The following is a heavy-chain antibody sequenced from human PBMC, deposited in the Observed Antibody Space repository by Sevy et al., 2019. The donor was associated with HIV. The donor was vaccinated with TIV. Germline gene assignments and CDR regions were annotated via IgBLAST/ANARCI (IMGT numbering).Heavy chain of an antibody. CDR2: LFPGNSDV. Sequence: GESLKISCKASGYSFTAYWIGWVRHMPGKGLTWMGILFPGNSDVRSFEGHVTVSVDKSVNTAYLQWGSLKASDSAIYYCARGGHRPLDAFNLWGQGTMVTVSS. V-gene: IGHV5-51*01. CDR3: ARGGHRPLDAFNL. D-gene: IGHD2-15*01. J-gene: IGHJ3*01. CDR1: GYSFTAYW.